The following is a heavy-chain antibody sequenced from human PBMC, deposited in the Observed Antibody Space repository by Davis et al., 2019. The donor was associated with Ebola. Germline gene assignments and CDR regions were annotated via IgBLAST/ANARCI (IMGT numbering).Heavy chain of an antibody. V-gene: IGHV4-38-2*02. CDR2: IYHSGST. Sequence: MPSETLSLTCTVSGYSISSGYYWGWIRQPPGKGLEWIGSIYHSGSTYYNPSLKSRVTISVDTSKNQFSLKLSSVTAADTAVYYCARHFSSGTYPLEYWGPGTLVTVSS. CDR1: GYSISSGYY. D-gene: IGHD3-10*01. J-gene: IGHJ4*02. CDR3: ARHFSSGTYPLEY.